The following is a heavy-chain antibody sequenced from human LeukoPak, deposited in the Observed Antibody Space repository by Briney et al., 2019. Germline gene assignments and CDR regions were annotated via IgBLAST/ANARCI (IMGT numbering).Heavy chain of an antibody. V-gene: IGHV3-23*01. D-gene: IGHD4-11*01. Sequence: GGSLRLSCAASGFTFNYYAMSWVRQAPGKGLEWVSAASGSGVNTYYADSVKGRFTISRDNSKNTVHLQMKSLRAEDTAVYYCAKEILETTYFDYWGQGTLVTVSS. CDR1: GFTFNYYA. J-gene: IGHJ4*02. CDR2: ASGSGVNT. CDR3: AKEILETTYFDY.